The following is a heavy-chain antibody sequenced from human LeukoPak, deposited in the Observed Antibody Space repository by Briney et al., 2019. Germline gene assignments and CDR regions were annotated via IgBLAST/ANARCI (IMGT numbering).Heavy chain of an antibody. V-gene: IGHV3-20*04. D-gene: IGHD4-11*01. CDR3: ARERGGDYSNYYYYYSMDV. Sequence: GGSLRLSCAASGFTFDDYGMSWVRQAPGKGLEWVSGINWNGVTTRYADSVKGRFTISRDNAKNSLYLQMNSLRAEDTAFYYCARERGGDYSNYYYYYSMDVRGKATTVTVSS. CDR1: GFTFDDYG. CDR2: INWNGVTT. J-gene: IGHJ6*03.